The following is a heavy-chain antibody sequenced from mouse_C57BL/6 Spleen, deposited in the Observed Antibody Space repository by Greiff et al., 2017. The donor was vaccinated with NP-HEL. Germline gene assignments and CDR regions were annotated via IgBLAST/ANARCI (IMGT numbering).Heavy chain of an antibody. CDR3: AKVYGSSYYAMDY. V-gene: IGHV5-16*01. D-gene: IGHD1-1*01. CDR1: GFTFSDYY. CDR2: INYDGSST. Sequence: EVQRVESEGGLVQPGSSMKLSCTASGFTFSDYYMAWVRQVPEKGLEWVANINYDGSSTYYLDSLKSRFIISRDNAKNILYLQMSSLKSEDTATYYCAKVYGSSYYAMDYWGQGTSVTVSS. J-gene: IGHJ4*01.